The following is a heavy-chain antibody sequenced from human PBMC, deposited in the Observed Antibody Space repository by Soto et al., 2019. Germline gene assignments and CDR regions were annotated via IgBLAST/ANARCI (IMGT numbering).Heavy chain of an antibody. D-gene: IGHD2-15*01. V-gene: IGHV4-30-2*01. Sequence: QLQLQESGSGLVKPSQTLSLTCAVSGGSISSGGYSWSWIRQPPGKGLEWIGYIYHSGSTYYNPSLKSRVTISVARSKNQFSLKLSSVTAADTAVYYCASTTGDCSGGSCYLFDYWGQGTLVTVSS. CDR1: GGSISSGGYS. J-gene: IGHJ4*02. CDR2: IYHSGST. CDR3: ASTTGDCSGGSCYLFDY.